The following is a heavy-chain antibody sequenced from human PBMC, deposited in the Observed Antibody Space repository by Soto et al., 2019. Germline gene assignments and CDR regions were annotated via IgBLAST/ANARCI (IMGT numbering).Heavy chain of an antibody. CDR2: INSDGSST. Sequence: VGSLRLSCAASVFTFSSYWMHCVRQAPGKWLVWVSRINSDGSSTSYADSVKGRFTISRDNAKNTLYLQMNSLRAEDTAVYYCARGPRSYYDILTGHHYGMQVWDQETMVTVS. V-gene: IGHV3-74*01. D-gene: IGHD3-9*01. J-gene: IGHJ6*02. CDR1: VFTFSSYW. CDR3: ARGPRSYYDILTGHHYGMQV.